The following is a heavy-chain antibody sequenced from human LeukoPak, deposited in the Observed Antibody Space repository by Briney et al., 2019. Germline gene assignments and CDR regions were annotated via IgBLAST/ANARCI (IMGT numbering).Heavy chain of an antibody. CDR2: IYPGDSDT. Sequence: GESLKISCKGSGYSFTSYWIGWVRQMPGEGLEWMGIIYPGDSDTRYSPSFQGQVTISADRSISTAYLQWSSLKASDTAMYYCAGHFSYYDSSDQFGYWGQGTLVTVSS. CDR1: GYSFTSYW. CDR3: AGHFSYYDSSDQFGY. J-gene: IGHJ4*02. V-gene: IGHV5-51*01. D-gene: IGHD3-22*01.